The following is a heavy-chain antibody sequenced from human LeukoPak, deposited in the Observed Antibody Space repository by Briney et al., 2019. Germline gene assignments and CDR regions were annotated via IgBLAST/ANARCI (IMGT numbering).Heavy chain of an antibody. Sequence: SETLSLTCTVSGGSITTYYWSWIRQPPGKGLEWIAYMFHSGTPRYNPSLQSRVTISADTSKNQFSLNVRSTTAADTAVYYCARRRGWKQQLVYFDYWGQGTLATVSS. CDR3: ARRRGWKQQLVYFDY. CDR2: MFHSGTP. D-gene: IGHD6-13*01. V-gene: IGHV4-59*08. J-gene: IGHJ4*02. CDR1: GGSITTYY.